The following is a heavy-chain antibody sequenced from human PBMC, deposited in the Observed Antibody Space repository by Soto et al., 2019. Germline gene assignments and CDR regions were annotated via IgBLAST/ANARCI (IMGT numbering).Heavy chain of an antibody. CDR2: IIPIFGTA. Sequence: SVKVSCKTSGGTFSSYAISWVRQAPGQGLEWMGGIIPIFGTANYAQKSQGRVTITADKSTSTAYMELSSLRSEDTAVYYCARGARDPSYYYDSSGYYFDYWGQGTLVTVSS. J-gene: IGHJ4*02. D-gene: IGHD3-22*01. V-gene: IGHV1-69*06. CDR3: ARGARDPSYYYDSSGYYFDY. CDR1: GGTFSSYA.